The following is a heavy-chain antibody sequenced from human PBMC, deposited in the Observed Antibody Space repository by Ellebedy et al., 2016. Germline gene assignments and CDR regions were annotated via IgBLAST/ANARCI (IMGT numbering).Heavy chain of an antibody. D-gene: IGHD3-22*01. J-gene: IGHJ6*02. CDR1: GFIFGSYV. Sequence: GESLKISXAASGFIFGSYVMNWVRHAPGKGLEWVSSISSSSHYIYYGDSVKGRFTISRDNAKKSLYLQMNSLRADDTAVYYCARYRYGSSGDYYYYGMDVWGLGTTVTVSS. CDR3: ARYRYGSSGDYYYYGMDV. V-gene: IGHV3-21*01. CDR2: ISSSSHYI.